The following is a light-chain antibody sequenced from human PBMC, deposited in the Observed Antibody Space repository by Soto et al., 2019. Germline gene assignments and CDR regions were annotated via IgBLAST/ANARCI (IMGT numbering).Light chain of an antibody. Sequence: DIVMTQSPDSLAVSLGERATINCKSSQSVLYSSNNKNYLAWYQQKPAQPPKLLIYWASTRESGVPDRFSGSGSGTDFTLTISRLQAEDVAVYYCQQYYSTPLTFGGGTKVDIK. CDR2: WAS. V-gene: IGKV4-1*01. CDR1: QSVLYSSNNKNY. CDR3: QQYYSTPLT. J-gene: IGKJ4*01.